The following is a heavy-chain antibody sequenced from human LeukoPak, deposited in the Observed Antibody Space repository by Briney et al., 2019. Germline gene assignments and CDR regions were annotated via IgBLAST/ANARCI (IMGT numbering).Heavy chain of an antibody. J-gene: IGHJ4*02. CDR3: AIWGELLFDY. Sequence: GGSLRLSCAASGFTFSSYEMNWVRQAPGKGLEWVSYISSSGSTIYYADSVEGRFTISRDNAKNSLYLQMNSLRAEDTAVYYCAIWGELLFDYWGQGTLVTVSS. CDR2: ISSSGSTI. D-gene: IGHD1-26*01. CDR1: GFTFSSYE. V-gene: IGHV3-48*03.